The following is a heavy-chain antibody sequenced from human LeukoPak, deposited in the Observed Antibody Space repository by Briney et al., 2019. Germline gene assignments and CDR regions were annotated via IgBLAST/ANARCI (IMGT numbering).Heavy chain of an antibody. J-gene: IGHJ2*01. CDR3: ARDRATAWYFDL. V-gene: IGHV1-69*13. D-gene: IGHD5-12*01. CDR2: IIPIFGTA. CDR1: GGTFSSYA. Sequence: ASVKVSCKASGGTFSSYAISWVRQAPGQGLEWMGGIIPIFGTANYAQRFQGRVTITADESTSTAYMELSSLRSEDMAVYYCARDRATAWYFDLWGRGTLVTVSS.